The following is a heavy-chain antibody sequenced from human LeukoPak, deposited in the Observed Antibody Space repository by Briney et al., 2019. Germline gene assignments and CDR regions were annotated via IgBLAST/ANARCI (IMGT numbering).Heavy chain of an antibody. D-gene: IGHD6-13*01. V-gene: IGHV4-39*07. CDR1: GGSISSSTYF. J-gene: IGHJ4*02. Sequence: SETLSLTCTVSGGSISSSTYFWGWIRQPPGKGLEWIGTIYYSGSTYYNPSLKSRVTISVDTSKNQFSLKLSSVTAADTAVYYCARRVGGRSSSRFMDYWGQGTLVTVSS. CDR3: ARRVGGRSSSRFMDY. CDR2: IYYSGST.